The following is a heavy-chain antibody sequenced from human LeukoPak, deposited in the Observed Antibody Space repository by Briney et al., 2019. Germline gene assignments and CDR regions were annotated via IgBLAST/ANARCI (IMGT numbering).Heavy chain of an antibody. Sequence: GGPLRLSCAASGFIFSNSAMHWVRQAPGKGLEWVAVISYDGSNKYYADSVKGRFTISRDNSKNTLYLQMNSLKVEDTAVYYCARDPYYGSGKYYHGMDLWGQGTTVTVSS. CDR1: GFIFSNSA. CDR3: ARDPYYGSGKYYHGMDL. V-gene: IGHV3-30*03. CDR2: ISYDGSNK. D-gene: IGHD3-10*01. J-gene: IGHJ6*02.